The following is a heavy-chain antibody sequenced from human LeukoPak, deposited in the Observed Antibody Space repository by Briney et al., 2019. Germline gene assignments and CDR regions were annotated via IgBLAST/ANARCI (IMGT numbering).Heavy chain of an antibody. CDR3: ARAWSDYAILTGSYTGPFDY. D-gene: IGHD3-9*01. CDR2: ISGYNGNT. Sequence: ASVKVSCKASGYPFTTYGISWVRQAPGQGLEWMGWISGYNGNTNYAQKLQGRVTMTTDTSTSTAYMELRSLRSDDTAVYYCARAWSDYAILTGSYTGPFDYWGQGTLVTVSS. V-gene: IGHV1-18*01. J-gene: IGHJ4*02. CDR1: GYPFTTYG.